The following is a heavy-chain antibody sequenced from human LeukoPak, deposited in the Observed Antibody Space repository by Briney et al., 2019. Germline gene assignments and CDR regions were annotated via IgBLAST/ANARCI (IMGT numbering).Heavy chain of an antibody. CDR3: SRALTD. Sequence: PGGSLRLSREASGFTFSDYSMDWVRQAPGEGLDWVGRIRNKATNYKTEYAASVKGRFIISRDDSKNLLYLQMNSLKTEDTAIYYCSRALTDSGQGTLVTVSS. J-gene: IGHJ4*02. CDR2: IRNKATNYKT. V-gene: IGHV3-72*01. CDR1: GFTFSDYS.